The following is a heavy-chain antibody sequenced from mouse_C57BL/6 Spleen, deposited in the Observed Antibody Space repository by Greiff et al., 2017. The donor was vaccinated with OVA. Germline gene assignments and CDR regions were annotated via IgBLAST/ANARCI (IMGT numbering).Heavy chain of an antibody. D-gene: IGHD2-2*01. CDR2: ISGGGGNT. CDR1: GFTFSSYT. CDR3: ARHGYDEWWYFDV. Sequence: EVQVVESGGGLVKPGGSLKLSCAASGFTFSSYTMSWVRQTPEKRLEWVATISGGGGNTYYPDSVKGRFTISRDNAKNTLYLHMSSLRSEDTALYYCARHGYDEWWYFDVWGTGTTVTVSS. J-gene: IGHJ1*03. V-gene: IGHV5-9*01.